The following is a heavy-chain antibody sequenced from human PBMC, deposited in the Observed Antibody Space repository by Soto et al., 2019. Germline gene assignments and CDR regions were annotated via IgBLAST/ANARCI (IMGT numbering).Heavy chain of an antibody. V-gene: IGHV4-61*05. CDR2: IYYSGST. Sequence: TSETLSLTWTVSGDSISSSNYYWGWIRQPPGKGLEWIGYIYYSGSTNYNPSLKSRVTISVDTSKNQFSLKLSSVTAADTAVYYCARGNGYNWRVWSEAVYWFDPWGQGTLVTVSS. J-gene: IGHJ5*02. CDR1: GDSISSSNYY. D-gene: IGHD5-12*01. CDR3: ARGNGYNWRVWSEAVYWFDP.